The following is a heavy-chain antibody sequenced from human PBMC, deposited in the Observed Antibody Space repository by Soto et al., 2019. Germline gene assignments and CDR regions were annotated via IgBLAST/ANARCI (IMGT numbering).Heavy chain of an antibody. CDR3: ARDRIFSGRPWYEQVWEAFDY. Sequence: ASVKVSCKASGYTFTSYGISWVRQAPGQGLEWMGWISAYNGNTNYAQKLQGRVTMTTDTSTSTAYMELRSLRSDDTAVYYCARDRIFSGRPWYEQVWEAFDYWGQGTLVTVSS. CDR1: GYTFTSYG. J-gene: IGHJ4*02. D-gene: IGHD3-16*01. V-gene: IGHV1-18*01. CDR2: ISAYNGNT.